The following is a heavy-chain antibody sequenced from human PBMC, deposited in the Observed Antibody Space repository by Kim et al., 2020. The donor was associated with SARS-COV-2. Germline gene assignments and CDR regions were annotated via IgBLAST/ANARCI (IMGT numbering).Heavy chain of an antibody. Sequence: GGSLRLSCAASGFTFSHSALTWVRQAPGKGLEWVSTISGNGDETFYASSVKGRFTISRDNVKNSGFLQINSLRADDTALYYCAKGGHLSSFDPWGQGTPVTVSS. CDR3: AKGGHLSSFDP. CDR1: GFTFSHSA. J-gene: IGHJ5*02. CDR2: ISGNGDET. V-gene: IGHV3-23*01.